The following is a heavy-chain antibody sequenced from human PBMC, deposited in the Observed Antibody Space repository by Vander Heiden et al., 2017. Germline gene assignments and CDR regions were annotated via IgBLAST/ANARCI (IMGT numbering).Heavy chain of an antibody. CDR1: RLTFSDYG. CDR3: AKHQVVGATPPGS. D-gene: IGHD2-15*01. V-gene: IGHV3-23*01. Sequence: VQLLESGRGFVQPGGSPRLSCAASRLTFSDYGMSWVRQAPGKGLEWVSGISGSAGSIHYADSVKGRFTISRDNSKNTLYLLMNSLRADDTAVYYCAKHQVVGATPPGSWGQGTLVTVSS. CDR2: ISGSAGSI. J-gene: IGHJ5*02.